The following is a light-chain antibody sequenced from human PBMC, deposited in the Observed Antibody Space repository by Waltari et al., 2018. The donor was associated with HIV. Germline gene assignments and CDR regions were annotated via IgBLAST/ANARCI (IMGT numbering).Light chain of an antibody. CDR2: LNSGGSH. J-gene: IGLJ2*01. V-gene: IGLV4-69*01. CDR3: QTWGTGSVV. CDR1: SGHSSYA. Sequence: QLVLTQSPSASASLGASVTLTCTLSSGHSSYAIAWPSQQPEKGPRYLMKLNSGGSHSKGDGIPDRFSGSSSGAERYLTISSLQSEDEADYYCQTWGTGSVVFGGGTKLTVL.